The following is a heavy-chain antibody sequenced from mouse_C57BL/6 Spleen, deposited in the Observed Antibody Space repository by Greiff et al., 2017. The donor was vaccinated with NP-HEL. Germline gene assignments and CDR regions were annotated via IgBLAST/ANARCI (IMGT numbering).Heavy chain of an antibody. CDR2: INPGSGGT. CDR3: ARPQLTGNYFDY. V-gene: IGHV1-54*01. CDR1: GYAFTNYL. Sequence: QVQLKQSGAELVRPGTSVKVSCKASGYAFTNYLIEWVKQRPGQGLEWIGVINPGSGGTNYNEKFKGKATLTADKSSSTAYMQLSSLTSEDSAVYFCARPQLTGNYFDYWGQGTTLTVSS. J-gene: IGHJ2*01. D-gene: IGHD4-1*01.